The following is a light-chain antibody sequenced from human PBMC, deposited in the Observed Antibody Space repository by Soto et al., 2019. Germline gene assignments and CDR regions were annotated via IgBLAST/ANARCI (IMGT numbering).Light chain of an antibody. CDR3: QQSDKVPLT. CDR1: QSIHIH. V-gene: IGKV1-39*01. J-gene: IGKJ4*01. Sequence: DIQMTQSPSSLSASVGDRVIITCRASQSIHIHLNWYQQKPGKAPKLLIYASSNLETGVPSRFSGSGSGTDFTLTISNLQPEDFATYHCQQSDKVPLTFGGGTKVEIK. CDR2: ASS.